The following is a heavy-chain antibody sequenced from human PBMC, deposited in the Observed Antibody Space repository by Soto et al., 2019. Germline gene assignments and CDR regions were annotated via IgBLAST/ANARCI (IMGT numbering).Heavy chain of an antibody. D-gene: IGHD3-22*01. Sequence: QITLKESGPTPVTPTQTLTLTCTFTGFSLSTSGVGVGWIRQPPGTALEWLALIYWADDKRYSPSLTSRLTITQATSKIQVVLTTANMDPVQTATYYCAHLTYYYYRSGYYCRAEYVQHWGEGTLVTVSS. V-gene: IGHV2-5*02. J-gene: IGHJ1*01. CDR2: IYWADDK. CDR1: GFSLSTSGVG. CDR3: AHLTYYYYRSGYYCRAEYVQH.